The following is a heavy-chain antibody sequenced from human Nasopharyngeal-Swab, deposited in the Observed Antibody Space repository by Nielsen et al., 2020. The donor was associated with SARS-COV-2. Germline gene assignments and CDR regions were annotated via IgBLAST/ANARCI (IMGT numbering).Heavy chain of an antibody. V-gene: IGHV3-33*01. CDR2: IWYDGSEK. CDR3: ARDPPFSGWTLES. Sequence: GESLKLSCAASGFSFRDSAMHWVRQAPGKGLEWVAVIWYDGSEKYYVDSVKGRFTISRDNSKNTLYLQMNSLRAEDTAVYYCARDPPFSGWTLESWGQGTPVTVSS. D-gene: IGHD6-25*01. CDR1: GFSFRDSA. J-gene: IGHJ4*02.